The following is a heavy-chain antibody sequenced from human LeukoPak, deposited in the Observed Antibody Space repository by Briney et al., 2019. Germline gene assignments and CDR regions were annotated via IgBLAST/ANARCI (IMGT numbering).Heavy chain of an antibody. D-gene: IGHD3-3*01. Sequence: IPSETLSLTCTVSGGSISSYYWSWIRQPPGKGLGWIGYIYYSGSTNYNPSLKSRVTISVDTSKNQFSLKLSSVTAADTAVYYCARHYYDYYYYGMDVSGQGTTVTVSS. CDR3: ARHYYDYYYYGMDV. CDR1: GGSISSYY. V-gene: IGHV4-59*08. CDR2: IYYSGST. J-gene: IGHJ6*02.